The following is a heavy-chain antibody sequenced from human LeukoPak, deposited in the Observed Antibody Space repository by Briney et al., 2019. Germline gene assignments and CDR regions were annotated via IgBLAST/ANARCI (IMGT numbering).Heavy chain of an antibody. CDR3: ARESSSWYGFDY. CDR2: IRYDGSNK. CDR1: RFTFSSYG. Sequence: RGSLRLSCAASRFTFSSYGMHWVRQAPGKGLEWVAFIRYDGSNKYYADSVKGRFTISRDNSKNTLYLQMNSLRAEDTAVYYCARESSSWYGFDYWGQGTLVTVSS. D-gene: IGHD6-13*01. J-gene: IGHJ4*02. V-gene: IGHV3-30*02.